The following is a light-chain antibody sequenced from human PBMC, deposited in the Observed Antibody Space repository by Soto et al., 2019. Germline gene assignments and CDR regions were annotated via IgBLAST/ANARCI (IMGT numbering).Light chain of an antibody. J-gene: IGKJ5*01. Sequence: DIQLTQSPSSLSASVGNRVTINCRASQGVSTWLAWYQQKPGKAPKLLIYDASSLQTGVPSRFSGSGSGTDFSLTISSLQPEDFASYYCQQSYSLSPITFGQGTRLEIK. CDR2: DAS. V-gene: IGKV1-12*01. CDR3: QQSYSLSPIT. CDR1: QGVSTW.